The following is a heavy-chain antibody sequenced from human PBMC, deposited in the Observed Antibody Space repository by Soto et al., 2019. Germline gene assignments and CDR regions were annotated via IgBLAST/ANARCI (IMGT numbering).Heavy chain of an antibody. CDR1: GYTFTSYG. CDR2: SSTVHGNT. J-gene: IGHJ4*02. V-gene: IGHV1-18*04. CDR3: ARDTYDTIRYPLHX. D-gene: IGHD3-22*01. Sequence: ASLKVSCNASGYTFTSYGISWVRQAPGQGLEWMGFSSTVHGNTNYAHKFQGSVTMTTDTSTSTAYMELRRLTSDDTAIYYCARDTYDTIRYPLHXWGQGTLVTVSX.